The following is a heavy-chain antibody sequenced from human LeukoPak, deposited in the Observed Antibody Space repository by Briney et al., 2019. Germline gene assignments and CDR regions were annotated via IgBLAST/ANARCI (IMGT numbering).Heavy chain of an antibody. J-gene: IGHJ6*03. CDR1: GGSFSGYY. Sequence: KPSETLSLTCAVYGGSFSGYYWSWIRQPPGKGLEWIGEINHSGSTNYNPSLKSRVTISVDTSKNQFSLKLSSVTAADTAVYYCARASEVFYYDSSGVAWSGVYYYYMDVWGKGTTVTVSS. CDR2: INHSGST. CDR3: ARASEVFYYDSSGVAWSGVYYYYMDV. D-gene: IGHD3-22*01. V-gene: IGHV4-34*01.